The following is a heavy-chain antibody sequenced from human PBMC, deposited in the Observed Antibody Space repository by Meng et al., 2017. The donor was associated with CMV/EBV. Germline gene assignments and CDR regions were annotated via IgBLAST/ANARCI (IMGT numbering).Heavy chain of an antibody. J-gene: IGHJ4*02. CDR3: TRAVSGQPKFDY. D-gene: IGHD2-2*01. V-gene: IGHV3-73*01. Sequence: LSLTCAASGFTFSGSAMHWVRQASGKGLEWVGRIRSKANSYATAYAASVKGRFTISRDDSKNTAYLQMNSLKTEDTAVYYCTRAVSGQPKFDYWGQGTLVTVSS. CDR2: IRSKANSYAT. CDR1: GFTFSGSA.